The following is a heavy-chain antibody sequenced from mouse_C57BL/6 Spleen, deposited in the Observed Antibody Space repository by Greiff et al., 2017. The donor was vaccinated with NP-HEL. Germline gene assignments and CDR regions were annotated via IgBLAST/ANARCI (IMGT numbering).Heavy chain of an antibody. J-gene: IGHJ3*01. D-gene: IGHD1-1*01. CDR3: ARRTTVVED. CDR2: IDPSDSYT. Sequence: VKLQQPGAELVKPGASVKLSCKASGYTFTSYWMQWVKQRPGQGLEWIGEIDPSDSYTNYNQKFKGKATLTVDTSSSTAYMQLSSLTSEDSAVYYCARRTTVVEDWGQGTLVTVSA. V-gene: IGHV1-50*01. CDR1: GYTFTSYW.